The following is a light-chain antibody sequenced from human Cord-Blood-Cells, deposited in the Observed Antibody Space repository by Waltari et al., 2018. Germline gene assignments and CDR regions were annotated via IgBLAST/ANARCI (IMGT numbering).Light chain of an antibody. V-gene: IGKV3-11*01. CDR3: QQRSNWPPWT. CDR2: DVS. CDR1: QSVSSY. Sequence: EIVLTQSPATLSLSPGERATLSCRASQSVSSYLAWYQQKPGPAPRLLIYDVSNRATGIPARFSGSGSGTDFTLTISSLEPEDFAVYYCQQRSNWPPWTFGQGTKVEIK. J-gene: IGKJ1*01.